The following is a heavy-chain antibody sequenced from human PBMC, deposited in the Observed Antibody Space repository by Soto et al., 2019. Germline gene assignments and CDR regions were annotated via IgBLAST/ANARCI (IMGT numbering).Heavy chain of an antibody. CDR1: GCTFSSYS. CDR3: ARRRLAFTLCDY. CDR2: ISISSSTI. J-gene: IGHJ4*02. D-gene: IGHD3-10*02. V-gene: IGHV3-48*02. Sequence: GGSLRLSCAACGCTFSSYSINWVRQAPGKRLEWVSYISISSSTIYYADSVKGRFTISRDNAKNSLYLQMNSLTDEATPVYYSARRRLAFTLCDYCGQGTMVNVYS.